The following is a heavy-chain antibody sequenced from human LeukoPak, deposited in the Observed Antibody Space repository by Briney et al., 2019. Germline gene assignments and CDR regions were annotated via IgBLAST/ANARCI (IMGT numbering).Heavy chain of an antibody. Sequence: PSETLSLTCTVSGSSISSYYWSWIRQPPGKGLEWIGYIYYSGSTNYNPSLKSRVTISVDTSKNQFSLKLSSVTAADTAVYYCARLLLGLDAFDIWGQGTMVTVSS. D-gene: IGHD3-3*02. CDR2: IYYSGST. V-gene: IGHV4-59*08. J-gene: IGHJ3*02. CDR1: GSSISSYY. CDR3: ARLLLGLDAFDI.